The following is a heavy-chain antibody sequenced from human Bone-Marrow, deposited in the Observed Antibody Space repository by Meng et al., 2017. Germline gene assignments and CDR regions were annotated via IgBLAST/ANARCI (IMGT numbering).Heavy chain of an antibody. CDR3: ARSTYFGSESHKNFDF. V-gene: IGHV1-18*01. J-gene: IGHJ4*02. CDR2: ISGYNGNT. D-gene: IGHD3-10*01. CDR1: GYTFTYYG. Sequence: QGQLVQSGAEVKKPGASVKVSCKASGYTFTYYGITWVRQAPGQGLEWMGWISGYNGNTNYAHNYQGRLTMTTDTSTNTAYMELRSLRSDDTAVYYCARSTYFGSESHKNFDFWGQGTLVTVSS.